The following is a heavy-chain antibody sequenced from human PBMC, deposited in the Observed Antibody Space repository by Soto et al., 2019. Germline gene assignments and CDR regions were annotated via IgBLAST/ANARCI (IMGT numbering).Heavy chain of an antibody. J-gene: IGHJ5*02. D-gene: IGHD3-10*02. V-gene: IGHV2-5*02. Sequence: SGPTLVNPXQTLTLTCTFSGFSHSTRGVGGGWIRQPPGKALEWLALIYWDDDKRYSPSLKSRLTITKDTSKIQVVLTMTNMDPVDTATYYCAQAMFIPGYNWFDPWGQGTLVTVSS. CDR3: AQAMFIPGYNWFDP. CDR2: IYWDDDK. CDR1: GFSHSTRGVG.